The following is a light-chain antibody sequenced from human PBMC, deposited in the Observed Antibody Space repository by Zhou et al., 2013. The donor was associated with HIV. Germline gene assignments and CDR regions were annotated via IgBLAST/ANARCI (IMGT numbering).Light chain of an antibody. V-gene: IGKV3-11*01. J-gene: IGKJ5*01. CDR2: DAS. Sequence: DIVLTQSPATLSLSPGERGTLSCRASRNIQTSLAWYQQKPGQPPRLLIYDASHRATGVPARFSGSGSGTDFTLTISNLEPEDFAVYYCQQRTNWPPITFGQGTRLDIK. CDR3: QQRTNWPPIT. CDR1: RNIQTS.